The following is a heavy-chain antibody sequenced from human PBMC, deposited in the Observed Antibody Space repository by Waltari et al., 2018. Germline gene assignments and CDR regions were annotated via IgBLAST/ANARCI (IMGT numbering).Heavy chain of an antibody. V-gene: IGHV3-23*04. CDR2: ISGSGGTT. Sequence: EVQLVESGGGLVQPGGSLRLSCAASGFAFANYGMSWVRQAPGKGLECVSSISGSGGTTYYADSVKGRFTMSKDNSKNTLFLQMNSLRVDDTADYYCAKSSGSYYEVFDYWGRGTLVTVSS. CDR1: GFAFANYG. J-gene: IGHJ4*02. CDR3: AKSSGSYYEVFDY. D-gene: IGHD1-26*01.